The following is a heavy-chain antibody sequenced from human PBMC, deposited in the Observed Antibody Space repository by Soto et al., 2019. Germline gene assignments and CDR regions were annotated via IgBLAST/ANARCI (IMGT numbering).Heavy chain of an antibody. Sequence: QVRLVQSGPEVRKPGASVKISCEASGYSFTGHYLHWVRQAPGHGLEWMGWINPNSGGTNYAQKFQDWSSITRDKALSTVYMDLSSLRSEDTAMYYCAKSDGAEENDAFDIWGQGTMISVS. CDR3: AKSDGAEENDAFDI. V-gene: IGHV1-2*04. CDR1: GYSFTGHY. J-gene: IGHJ3*02. D-gene: IGHD3-16*01. CDR2: INPNSGGT.